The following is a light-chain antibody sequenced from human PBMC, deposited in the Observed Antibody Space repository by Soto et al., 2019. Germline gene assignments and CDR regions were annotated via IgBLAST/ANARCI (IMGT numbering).Light chain of an antibody. Sequence: EIVLTQSPGTLSLSPGERATLSCRASQSVSSSYLAWYQQKPGQAPRLLIYGASSRATGIPDRFSGSGSGTDFTLTISRLEPKDFAVYYCQQYGSSSPLTFGGGTKVEIK. CDR3: QQYGSSSPLT. CDR1: QSVSSSY. CDR2: GAS. J-gene: IGKJ4*01. V-gene: IGKV3-20*01.